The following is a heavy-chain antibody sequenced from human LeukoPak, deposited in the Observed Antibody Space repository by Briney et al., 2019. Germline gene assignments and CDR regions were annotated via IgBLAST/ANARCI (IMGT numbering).Heavy chain of an antibody. CDR2: INPNSGGT. CDR3: ARDPISVITFGGVNAVGFDY. Sequence: ASVKVSCKASGYTFTGYYMHWVRQAPGQGLEWMGWINPNSGGTNYAQKFQGRVTMTRDTSISTAYMELSSLRSEDTAVYYCARDPISVITFGGVNAVGFDYWGQGTLVTVSS. J-gene: IGHJ4*02. V-gene: IGHV1-2*02. CDR1: GYTFTGYY. D-gene: IGHD3-16*01.